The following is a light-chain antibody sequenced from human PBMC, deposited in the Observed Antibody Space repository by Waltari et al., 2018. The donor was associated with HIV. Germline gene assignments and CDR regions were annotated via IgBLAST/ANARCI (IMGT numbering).Light chain of an antibody. J-gene: IGKJ1*01. Sequence: DLLMTQSPASPAVSLCEWAPINGKPSQSVLYNYNNKNYLAWYQQKTCPPPKLLIYCASNRESAVPDRFSGSGSWTDFTLTISSLQAEDVAVYYCQQYDSTHRTFGQGTKVEIK. CDR3: QQYDSTHRT. V-gene: IGKV4-1*01. CDR1: QSVLYNYNNKNY. CDR2: CAS.